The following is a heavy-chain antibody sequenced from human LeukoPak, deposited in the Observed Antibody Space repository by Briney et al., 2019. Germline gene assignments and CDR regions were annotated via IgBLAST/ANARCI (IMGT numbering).Heavy chain of an antibody. CDR2: IIGSVAST. V-gene: IGHV3-23*01. CDR1: GFTFASYA. Sequence: GGSLRLSCAASGFTFASYAISWVRQTPGKGLEWVSVIIGSVASTYYADSVKGRFTISRDNSKNTLYLQMNGLRADDTAVYYCAKGGYDYVEVGYFDYWGQGTLVTVSS. D-gene: IGHD5-12*01. CDR3: AKGGYDYVEVGYFDY. J-gene: IGHJ4*02.